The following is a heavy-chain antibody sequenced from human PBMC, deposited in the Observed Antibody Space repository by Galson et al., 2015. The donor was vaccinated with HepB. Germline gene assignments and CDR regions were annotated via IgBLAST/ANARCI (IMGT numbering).Heavy chain of an antibody. J-gene: IGHJ6*02. V-gene: IGHV3-23*01. D-gene: IGHD1-20*01. CDR1: GFTFSSYA. Sequence: SLRLSCAASGFTFSSYAMSWVRQAPGKGLEWVSTISGSGGSTYYADSVKGRFTISRDNSKNTLYLQINSLRAEDTAVYYCAKAVVTGTRNSCMDVWGQGTTVTVSS. CDR2: ISGSGGST. CDR3: AKAVVTGTRNSCMDV.